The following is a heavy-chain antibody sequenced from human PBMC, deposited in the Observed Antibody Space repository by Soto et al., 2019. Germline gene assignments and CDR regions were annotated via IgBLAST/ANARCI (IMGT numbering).Heavy chain of an antibody. J-gene: IGHJ4*02. Sequence: QVQLVQSGAEVKKPGASVKVSCKASGYIFTSYGITWVRQAPGQGLEWMGWVSAYNGNTQYAQKLQGRVTMSTDTSTSTAYMELRSLRSDDTAVYYCTRGADQGSGSYDWGQGTRVTVSS. CDR2: VSAYNGNT. CDR3: TRGADQGSGSYD. V-gene: IGHV1-18*01. CDR1: GYIFTSYG. D-gene: IGHD3-10*01.